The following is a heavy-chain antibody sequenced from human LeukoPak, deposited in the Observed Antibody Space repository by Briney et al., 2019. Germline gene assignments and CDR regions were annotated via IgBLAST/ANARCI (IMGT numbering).Heavy chain of an antibody. CDR2: ISSSSSYI. CDR3: ATDRDSSTSWLFHY. Sequence: PGGSLRLSCAASGFTFSSYSMNWVRQAPGKGLEWVSSISSSSSYIYYADSVKGRFTISRDNAKSSLYLQMNSLRAEDTAVYYCATDRDSSTSWLFHYWGQGTLVTVSS. V-gene: IGHV3-21*01. CDR1: GFTFSSYS. J-gene: IGHJ4*02. D-gene: IGHD6-13*01.